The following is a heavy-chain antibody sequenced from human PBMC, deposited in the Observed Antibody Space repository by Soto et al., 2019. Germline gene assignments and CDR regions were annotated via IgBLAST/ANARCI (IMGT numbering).Heavy chain of an antibody. V-gene: IGHV1-46*03. Sequence: ASVKVSCKASGYTFTSYYMHWVRQAPGQGLEWMGIINPSGGSTSYAQKFQGRVTMTRDTSTSTVYMELSSLRSEDTAVYYCATGGLLRFLEWSHMDVWGKGTTVTVS. D-gene: IGHD3-3*01. CDR1: GYTFTSYY. CDR2: INPSGGST. J-gene: IGHJ6*03. CDR3: ATGGLLRFLEWSHMDV.